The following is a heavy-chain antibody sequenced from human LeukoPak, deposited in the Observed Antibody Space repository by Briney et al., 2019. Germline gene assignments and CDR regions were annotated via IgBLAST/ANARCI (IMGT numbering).Heavy chain of an antibody. CDR1: GFTFSSYG. CDR3: ARDLMASGSYFDY. D-gene: IGHD1-26*01. J-gene: IGHJ4*02. V-gene: IGHV3-30*03. CDR2: ISYDGSNK. Sequence: GGSLRLSCAASGFTFSSYGMHWVRQAPGKGLEWVAVISYDGSNKYYADSVKGRFTISRDNSKNTLYLQMNSLRAEDTAVYYCARDLMASGSYFDYWGQGTLVTVSS.